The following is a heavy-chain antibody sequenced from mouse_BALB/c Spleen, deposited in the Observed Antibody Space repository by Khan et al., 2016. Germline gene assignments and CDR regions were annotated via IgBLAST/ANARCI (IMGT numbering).Heavy chain of an antibody. CDR2: IAPGSGST. CDR1: GYTFTSYW. D-gene: IGHD2-1*01. CDR3: ARIGKGNNVGY. J-gene: IGHJ2*01. Sequence: DLVKPGASVKLSCTASGYTFTSYWINWINQRPGQGLEWIGRIAPGSGSTYYNEMFKGKPTLTVDTSPSTAYIQLSSLSSEYSAVYCCARIGKGNNVGYWGLGTTLTVSS. V-gene: IGHV1S41*01.